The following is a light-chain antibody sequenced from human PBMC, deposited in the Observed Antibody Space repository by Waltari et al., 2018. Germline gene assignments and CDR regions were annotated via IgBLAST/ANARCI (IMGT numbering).Light chain of an antibody. V-gene: IGKV3-20*01. CDR3: QQYDISPLT. CDR2: GAS. J-gene: IGKJ4*01. CDR1: QTVRTTY. Sequence: EIVLTQSPGTLSLSPGERATLSCSASQTVRTTYLAWYQQKPGQAPTLLIYGASSRATGIPDRFSGSWSGTDFSLTISSMEPEDFAVYYCQQYDISPLTFGGGTKVEIK.